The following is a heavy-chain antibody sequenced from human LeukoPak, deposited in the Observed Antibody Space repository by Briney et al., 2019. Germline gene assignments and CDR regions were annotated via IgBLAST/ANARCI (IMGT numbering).Heavy chain of an antibody. CDR1: GYTFTSYY. J-gene: IGHJ6*02. CDR3: ARDLATGDWRGYGMDV. V-gene: IGHV1-46*01. Sequence: ASVKVSCKASGYTFTSYYMHWVRQAPGQGLEWVGIIHPNNGNTRYAQKFQGRVTMTRDTSTSTVYMELSSLRSEDTAVYYCARDLATGDWRGYGMDVWGQGTTVTVSS. CDR2: IHPNNGNT. D-gene: IGHD3-3*01.